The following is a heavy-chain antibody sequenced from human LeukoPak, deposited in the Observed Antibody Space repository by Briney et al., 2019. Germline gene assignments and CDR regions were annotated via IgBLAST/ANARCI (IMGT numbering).Heavy chain of an antibody. CDR2: MNSDGSSI. CDR3: ARVSSSWAYFEG. D-gene: IGHD6-13*01. J-gene: IGHJ4*02. Sequence: GGSLRLSCAASGFTFSSYWMHWARQAPGKGLVWVSRMNSDGSSISYADSVKGRFTISRDNAKNTLYLQMNSLRAEDTAVYYCARVSSSWAYFEGWGQGTLVTVSS. CDR1: GFTFSSYW. V-gene: IGHV3-74*01.